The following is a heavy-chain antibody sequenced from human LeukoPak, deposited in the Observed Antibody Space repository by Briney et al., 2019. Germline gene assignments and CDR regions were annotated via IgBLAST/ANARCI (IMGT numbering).Heavy chain of an antibody. CDR3: ARTMITMVRGAAMGYYYYYGMDV. V-gene: IGHV1-8*01. D-gene: IGHD3-10*01. J-gene: IGHJ6*02. CDR2: MNPNSGNT. Sequence: ASVKVSCKASGYTFTSYDINWVRQATGQGLEWMGWMNPNSGNTGYAQKFQGRVTMTRNTSISTAYMELSSLRSEDTAVYYCARTMITMVRGAAMGYYYYYGMDVWGQGTTVTVSS. CDR1: GYTFTSYD.